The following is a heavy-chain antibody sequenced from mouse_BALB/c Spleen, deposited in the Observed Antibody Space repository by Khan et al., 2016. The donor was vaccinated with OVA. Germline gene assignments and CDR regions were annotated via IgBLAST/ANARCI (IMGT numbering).Heavy chain of an antibody. Sequence: EVKLLESGPGLVKPSQSLSLTYTVTGYSITSGYGWNWIRQFPGNKLEWMGYISYSGSTNYNPSLNSRISITRDTSKNQFFLQLNSVTTEDTATYYCARTARIKYWGQGTTLTVSS. J-gene: IGHJ2*01. V-gene: IGHV3-2*02. CDR1: GYSITSGYG. CDR3: ARTARIKY. D-gene: IGHD1-2*01. CDR2: ISYSGST.